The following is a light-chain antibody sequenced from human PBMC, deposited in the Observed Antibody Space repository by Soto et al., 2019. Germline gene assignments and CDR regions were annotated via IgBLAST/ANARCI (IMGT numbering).Light chain of an antibody. CDR2: RNN. CDR1: SSNIGRNT. V-gene: IGLV1-47*01. J-gene: IGLJ3*02. CDR3: AAWDDSLSGPV. Sequence: QSVLTQPPSASGTPGQRVTISCFGSSSNIGRNTVNWYQQLPGTAPKLLIYRNNQRPSGVPDRFSGSKSGTSASLAISGLRSEDEADYYCAAWDDSLSGPVFGGGTKLTVL.